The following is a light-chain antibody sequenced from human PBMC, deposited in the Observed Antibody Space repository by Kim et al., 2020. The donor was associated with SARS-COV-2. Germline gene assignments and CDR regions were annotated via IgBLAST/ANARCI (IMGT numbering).Light chain of an antibody. CDR1: SAYSNYK. Sequence: QSVLTQPPSASASLGASVTLTCTLSSAYSNYKVDWYQQRPGKGPRFVMRVGTGEIVGSKGDGIPDRFSVLGSGLNRYLIIKNIQEEDEGDYHCGADHGSGTNFVYVFGPGTKVTVL. J-gene: IGLJ1*01. V-gene: IGLV9-49*01. CDR3: GADHGSGTNFVYV. CDR2: VGTGEIVG.